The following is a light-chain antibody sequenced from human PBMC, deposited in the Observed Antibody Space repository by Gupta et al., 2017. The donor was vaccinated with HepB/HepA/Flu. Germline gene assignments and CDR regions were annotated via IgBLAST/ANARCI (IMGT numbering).Light chain of an antibody. CDR2: EVT. CDR1: SSDVGNYNF. J-gene: IGLJ2*01. CDR3: CSYAGSGTVI. Sequence: QSPLPQPASVSGSPGPSITISCTGTSSDVGNYNFVSWFQQYPGKAPKLMICEVTKRPSGVSSRFSGSKSGNTASLTISGLQAEDEADYYCCSYAGSGTVIFGGGTKLTVL. V-gene: IGLV2-23*02.